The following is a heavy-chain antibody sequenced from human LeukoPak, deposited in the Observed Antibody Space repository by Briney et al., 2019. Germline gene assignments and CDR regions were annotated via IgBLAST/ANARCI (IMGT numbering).Heavy chain of an antibody. CDR2: IYYNGNT. J-gene: IGHJ3*02. Sequence: PSETLSLTCSVSGDSMSSHYWSWIRQPPGNGLEWIGYIYYNGNTNYNTSLKNRVTITVDRSKNEFSLKLSSVTAADTAVYFCARGGPSSSGYAGDGFDIWGQGTMVTVSS. CDR1: GDSMSSHY. CDR3: ARGGPSSSGYAGDGFDI. V-gene: IGHV4-59*11. D-gene: IGHD3-22*01.